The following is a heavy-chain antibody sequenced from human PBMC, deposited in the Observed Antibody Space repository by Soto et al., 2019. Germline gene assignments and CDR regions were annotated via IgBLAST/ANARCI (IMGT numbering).Heavy chain of an antibody. CDR3: ARESWQLXPVDY. Sequence: PSETLSLTCAVYGGSFSGYYWSWIRQPPGKGLEWIGEINHSGSTNYNPSLKSRVTISVDTSKNQFSLKLSSVTAADTAVYYCARESWQLXPVDYWGPGTLVTVS. CDR2: INHSGST. J-gene: IGHJ4*02. V-gene: IGHV4-34*01. CDR1: GGSFSGYY. D-gene: IGHD6-13*01.